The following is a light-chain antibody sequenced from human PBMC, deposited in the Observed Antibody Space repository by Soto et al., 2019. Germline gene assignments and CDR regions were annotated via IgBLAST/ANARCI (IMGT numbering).Light chain of an antibody. J-gene: IGKJ1*01. CDR3: QKYNGTPRT. CDR2: EAS. CDR1: QDISGH. V-gene: IGKV1-27*01. Sequence: DIQVTQSPSSLSASVGDRVTITCRASQDISGHLAWYQQKPGKVPKLLIYEASTLQSRVPSRFSARCSGTDFTLTISSLQPEDVTTYYCQKYNGTPRTRVQGTKVELK.